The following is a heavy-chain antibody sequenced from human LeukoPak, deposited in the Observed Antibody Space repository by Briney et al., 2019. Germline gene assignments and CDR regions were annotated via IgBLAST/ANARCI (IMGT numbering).Heavy chain of an antibody. CDR1: GFTFDDYA. CDR2: ISWNSGSI. Sequence: PGGSLRLSCAASGFTFDDYAMHWVRQAPGKGLEWVSGISWNSGSIGYADSVKGRFTISRDNAKNSLYLQMNSLRAEDTAVYYCARDGGYCSGGSCYWFDPWGQGTLVTVSS. D-gene: IGHD2-15*01. CDR3: ARDGGYCSGGSCYWFDP. J-gene: IGHJ5*02. V-gene: IGHV3-9*01.